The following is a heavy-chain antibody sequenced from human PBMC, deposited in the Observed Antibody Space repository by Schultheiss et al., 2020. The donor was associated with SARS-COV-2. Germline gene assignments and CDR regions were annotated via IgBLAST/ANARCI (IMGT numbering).Heavy chain of an antibody. CDR1: GFTFSNYG. D-gene: IGHD3-22*01. V-gene: IGHV3-33*01. CDR3: ARDSDTMIVVVMAY. CDR2: IWNDGGNK. Sequence: GESLKISCAASGFTFSNYGMHWVRQAPGKGLEWVAVIWNDGGNKYYADSVKGRFTISRDNSKNTLYLQMNSLRAEDTAVYYCARDSDTMIVVVMAYWGQGTLVTVSS. J-gene: IGHJ4*02.